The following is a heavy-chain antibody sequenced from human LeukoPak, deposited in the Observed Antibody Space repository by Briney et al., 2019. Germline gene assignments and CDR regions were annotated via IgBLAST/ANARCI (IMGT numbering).Heavy chain of an antibody. CDR3: AREDDWNYEDY. CDR1: GFTFSNAW. J-gene: IGHJ4*02. CDR2: ISGTDDII. V-gene: IGHV3-11*04. D-gene: IGHD1-7*01. Sequence: GGSLRLSCAASGFTFSNAWMNWVRQAPGKGLEWVSYISGTDDIIHYIESVKGRFTISRDNAKNSLYLQMNSLRAEDTAIYYCAREDDWNYEDYWGQGTLVTVSS.